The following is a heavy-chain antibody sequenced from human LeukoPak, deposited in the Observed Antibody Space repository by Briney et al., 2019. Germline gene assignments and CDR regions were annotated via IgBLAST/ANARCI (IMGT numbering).Heavy chain of an antibody. J-gene: IGHJ5*02. CDR3: AKEGGRSSLSGNWFDP. D-gene: IGHD6-6*01. Sequence: PGGSLRLSCAASGFTFSSYAMSWVRQAPGKGLEWVSAISGSGGSTYYADSVKGRFTISGDNSKNTLYLQMNSLRAEDTAVYYCAKEGGRSSLSGNWFDPWGQGTLVTVSS. CDR1: GFTFSSYA. V-gene: IGHV3-23*01. CDR2: ISGSGGST.